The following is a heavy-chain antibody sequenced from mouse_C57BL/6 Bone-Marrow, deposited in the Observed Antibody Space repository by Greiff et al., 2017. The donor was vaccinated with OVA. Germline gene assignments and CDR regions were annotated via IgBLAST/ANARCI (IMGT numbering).Heavy chain of an antibody. D-gene: IGHD2-1*01. CDR2: ISNGGGST. CDR3: AREGGNWFAY. Sequence: EVHLVESGGGLVQPGGSLKLSCAASGFTFSDYYMYWVRQTPEKRLEWVAYISNGGGSTYYPDTVKGRFTISRDNAKNTLYLQMSRLKSEDTAMYYCAREGGNWFAYWGQGTLVTVSA. J-gene: IGHJ3*01. CDR1: GFTFSDYY. V-gene: IGHV5-12*01.